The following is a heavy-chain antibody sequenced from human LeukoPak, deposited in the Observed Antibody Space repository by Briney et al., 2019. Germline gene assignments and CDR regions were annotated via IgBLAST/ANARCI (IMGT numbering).Heavy chain of an antibody. Sequence: SETLSLTCAVYGGSFSGYYWSWLRQPPGKGLEWSGEINHSGSTNYNPSLKSRVTISVDTSKNQFSLKLSSVTAADTAVYYCAIHVDTAMVTNWFDPWGQGTLVTVSS. D-gene: IGHD5-18*01. CDR1: GGSFSGYY. CDR2: INHSGST. CDR3: AIHVDTAMVTNWFDP. V-gene: IGHV4-34*01. J-gene: IGHJ5*02.